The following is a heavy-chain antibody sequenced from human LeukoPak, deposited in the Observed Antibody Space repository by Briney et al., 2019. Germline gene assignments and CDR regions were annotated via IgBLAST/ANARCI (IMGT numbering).Heavy chain of an antibody. Sequence: PGGSLRLSCAASGLTFSSYTMNWVRQAPGKGLEWVSGISGSDGSTYYADSVKGRFTISRDNSKNTLYLQMNSLRVEDTAVYYCAKDPPGAGPDFDCWGRGTLVTVSS. D-gene: IGHD6-19*01. J-gene: IGHJ4*02. CDR1: GLTFSSYT. CDR3: AKDPPGAGPDFDC. V-gene: IGHV3-23*01. CDR2: ISGSDGST.